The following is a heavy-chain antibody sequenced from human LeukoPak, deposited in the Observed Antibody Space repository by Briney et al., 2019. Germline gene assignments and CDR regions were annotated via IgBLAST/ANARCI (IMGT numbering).Heavy chain of an antibody. CDR2: INPNSGGT. J-gene: IGHJ5*02. V-gene: IGHV1-2*02. Sequence: PSVKVSCKASGYTFTGYYMHWVRQAPGQGLEWMGWINPNSGGTNYAQKFQGRVTMTRDTSISTAYMELSRLRSDDTAVYYCAREVVWFGELSTNWFDPWGQGTLVTVSS. CDR3: AREVVWFGELSTNWFDP. D-gene: IGHD3-10*01. CDR1: GYTFTGYY.